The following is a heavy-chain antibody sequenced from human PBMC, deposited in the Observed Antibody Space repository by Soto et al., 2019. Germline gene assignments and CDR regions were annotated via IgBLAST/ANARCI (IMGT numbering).Heavy chain of an antibody. D-gene: IGHD3-10*01. CDR1: GYTFRDYG. V-gene: IGHV1-18*01. J-gene: IGHJ4*02. CDR2: ISAYNGNT. CDR3: AGVERNTMHRSDY. Sequence: QVQLVQSGAEVMRPGASVKVSCQASGYTFRDYGFNWVRQAPGQGLEWLGWISAYNGNTNYAQKFQDRVTMTTDTYTNTAFLELRSLSSDDTALYYCAGVERNTMHRSDYWGQGSLIPVSS.